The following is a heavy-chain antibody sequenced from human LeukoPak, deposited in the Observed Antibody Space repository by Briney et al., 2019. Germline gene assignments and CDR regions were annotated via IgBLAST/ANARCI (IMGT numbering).Heavy chain of an antibody. Sequence: SETLSLTCAVYGGSFSGYYWSWIRQPPGKGLEWIGEINHSGSTNYNPSLKSRVTRSVDTSKNQFSLKLSSVTAADTAVYYCARGGGYYGSGSYSLPYYYYYYYMDVWGKGTTVTVSS. D-gene: IGHD3-10*01. J-gene: IGHJ6*03. CDR2: INHSGST. V-gene: IGHV4-34*01. CDR3: ARGGGYYGSGSYSLPYYYYYYYMDV. CDR1: GGSFSGYY.